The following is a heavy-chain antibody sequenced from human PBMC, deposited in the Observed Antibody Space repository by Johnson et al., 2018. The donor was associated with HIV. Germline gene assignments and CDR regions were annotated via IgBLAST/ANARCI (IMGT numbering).Heavy chain of an antibody. CDR1: GFTFISSG. D-gene: IGHD6-19*01. CDR3: AKGGSGTTRIRAQKGAFDI. Sequence: QVQLVESGGGVVQAGRSLRLSCAASGFTFISSGMHCVRQAPGKGLEWVAVIWYDGSNKYYADSVKGRFTISRDNAKNSLYLQMNSLRAEDTAVYYCAKGGSGTTRIRAQKGAFDIWGQGTMVTVSS. V-gene: IGHV3-33*03. J-gene: IGHJ3*02. CDR2: IWYDGSNK.